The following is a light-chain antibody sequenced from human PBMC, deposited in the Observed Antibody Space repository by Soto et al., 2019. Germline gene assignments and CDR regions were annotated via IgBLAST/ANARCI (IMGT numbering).Light chain of an antibody. CDR1: SGHSNYD. V-gene: IGLV4-69*01. CDR3: QTWGTGVVI. Sequence: QPVLTQSPSASASLGASVKLTCTLSSGHSNYDIAWHQQQPEKDPRYLMKLNRDGSHSKGDGIPNRFSGSSSGAERCLTISSLQSEDEADYYCQTWGTGVVIFGGGTKVTVL. CDR2: LNRDGSH. J-gene: IGLJ2*01.